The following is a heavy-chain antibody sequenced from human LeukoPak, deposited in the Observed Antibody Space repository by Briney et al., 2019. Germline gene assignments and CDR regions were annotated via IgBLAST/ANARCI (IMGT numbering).Heavy chain of an antibody. D-gene: IGHD3-9*01. J-gene: IGHJ4*01. V-gene: IGHV4-34*01. Sequence: PSETLSLTCAVYGGSFSGYYWTWIRQPPGKGLEWIGEINHSGTTNYNSSLESRVTISVDTSKNQFSLKLSSVTAADTAVYYCAGEDVLTGHYAFDYWGHGTLVTVSS. CDR3: AGEDVLTGHYAFDY. CDR2: INHSGTT. CDR1: GGSFSGYY.